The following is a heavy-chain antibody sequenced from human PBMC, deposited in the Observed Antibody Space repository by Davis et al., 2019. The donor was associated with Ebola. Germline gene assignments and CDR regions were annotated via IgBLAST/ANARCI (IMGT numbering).Heavy chain of an antibody. J-gene: IGHJ4*02. Sequence: SVKVSCKASGGTFSSYTITWVRQAPGQGLEWMGSIIPILGIADYAQKFQGRVTITADKSTSTASMELSSLRSEDTAVYYCARVPIVSEGENEYYFDYWGQGTLVTVSS. CDR3: ARVPIVSEGENEYYFDY. V-gene: IGHV1-69*02. D-gene: IGHD2-21*01. CDR1: GGTFSSYT. CDR2: IIPILGIA.